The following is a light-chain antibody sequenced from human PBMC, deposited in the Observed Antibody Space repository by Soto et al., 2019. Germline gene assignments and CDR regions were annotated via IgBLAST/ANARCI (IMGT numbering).Light chain of an antibody. J-gene: IGKJ3*01. CDR2: DAS. CDR3: QQRSNWPLT. CDR1: QSVSRF. V-gene: IGKV3-11*01. Sequence: EIVLTQSPTTLSLSPGEGATLSCRASQSVSRFLAWFQQKPGQAPRLLIYDASNRATGIPARFSGSGSGTDFTLTNSSLRPEDFAVYYCQQRSNWPLTFGPGTKVDMK.